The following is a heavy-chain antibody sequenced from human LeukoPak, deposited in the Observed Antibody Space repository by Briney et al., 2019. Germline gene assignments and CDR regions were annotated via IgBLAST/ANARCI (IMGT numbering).Heavy chain of an antibody. CDR3: ARGGGSGGYYPFDY. Sequence: PGGSLRLSCAASGFTVSSNYMSWVRQAPGKGLEWVSVIYGGGSTYYADSVKGRFTISRDNSKNTLYLQMNSLRAEDTAVYYCARGGGSGGYYPFDYWGQGTLVTVSS. CDR2: IYGGGST. J-gene: IGHJ4*02. D-gene: IGHD3-10*01. CDR1: GFTVSSNY. V-gene: IGHV3-53*01.